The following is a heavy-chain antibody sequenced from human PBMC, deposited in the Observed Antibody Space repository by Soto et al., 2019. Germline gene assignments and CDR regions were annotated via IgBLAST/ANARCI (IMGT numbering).Heavy chain of an antibody. Sequence: PSETLSLTCTVSGGSISSYYWSWIRQPPGKGLEWIGYIYYSGSTNYNPSLKRRVTISVDTSKNQFSLKLSSVTAADTAEYYCAGLRYNCSPLDVWAQGTTVTVSS. CDR3: AGLRYNCSPLDV. CDR2: IYYSGST. CDR1: GGSISSYY. J-gene: IGHJ6*02. V-gene: IGHV4-59*08. D-gene: IGHD2-21*01.